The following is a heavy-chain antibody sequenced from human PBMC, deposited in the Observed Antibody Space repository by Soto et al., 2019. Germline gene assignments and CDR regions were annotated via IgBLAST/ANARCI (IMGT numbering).Heavy chain of an antibody. Sequence: EVQLVESGGGLVQPGRSLRLSCAASGFTFDDYAMHWVRQAPGKGLEWVSGISWNSGSIGYADSVKGRFTISRDNAKNSLYLQMNSLRAEDTALYYGAKGVGATPFYGMDVWGQGTTVTVSS. CDR3: AKGVGATPFYGMDV. J-gene: IGHJ6*02. CDR1: GFTFDDYA. CDR2: ISWNSGSI. D-gene: IGHD1-26*01. V-gene: IGHV3-9*01.